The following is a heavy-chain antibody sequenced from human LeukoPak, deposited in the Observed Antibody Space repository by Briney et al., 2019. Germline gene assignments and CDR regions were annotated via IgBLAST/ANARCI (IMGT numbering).Heavy chain of an antibody. CDR1: VFTFSNAR. CDR2: IKSKTDGGTT. Sequence: GGCLRLSCAASVFTFSNARMSWGRQAPGKGREWVGRIKSKTDGGTTDYAAPVKGRFTISRDDSKNTLYLQMNSLKTEDTAVYYCTTPYAPDGFDYWGQGTLVTVSS. J-gene: IGHJ4*02. D-gene: IGHD2-2*01. V-gene: IGHV3-15*01. CDR3: TTPYAPDGFDY.